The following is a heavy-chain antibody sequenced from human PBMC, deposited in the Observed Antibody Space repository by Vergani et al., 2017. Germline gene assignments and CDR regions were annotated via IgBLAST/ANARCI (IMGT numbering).Heavy chain of an antibody. V-gene: IGHV3-33*06. CDR1: GFTFSSYG. Sequence: VQMVESGGGVVQPGRSLRLSCAASGFTFSSYGMHWVRQAPGKGLEWVAVIWYDGSNKYYADSVKGRFTISRDNSKNTLYLQMNSLRAEDTAVYYCAKDHVVVVPAAIGYYYYGMDVWGQGTTVTVSS. D-gene: IGHD2-2*01. CDR3: AKDHVVVVPAAIGYYYYGMDV. J-gene: IGHJ6*02. CDR2: IWYDGSNK.